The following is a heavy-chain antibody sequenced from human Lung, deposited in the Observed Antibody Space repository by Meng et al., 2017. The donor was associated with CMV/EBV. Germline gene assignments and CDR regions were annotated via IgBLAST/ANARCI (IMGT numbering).Heavy chain of an antibody. D-gene: IGHD3-3*01. CDR3: ARAQMFGVYIGSHYYAMDV. Sequence: SXXVSXKASGGSXSRFALSWVRQAPGQGPQWMGRIIPVLRTVNYAQRFQGRVTLTADKATSTAYMELNRLTSEDTAVYYCARAQMFGVYIGSHYYAMDVXGQGXTVTVS. V-gene: IGHV1-69*04. CDR1: GGSXSRFA. CDR2: IIPVLRTV. J-gene: IGHJ6*02.